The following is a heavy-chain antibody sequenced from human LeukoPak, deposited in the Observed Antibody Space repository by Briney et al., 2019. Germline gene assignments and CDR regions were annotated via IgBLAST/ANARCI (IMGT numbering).Heavy chain of an antibody. CDR3: AKGLVAGNQYFDS. Sequence: PGGSLRLSCVASGFTFSTYAMSWVRQAPGKGLERVSAIGRDGINTKYADSVNGRFTVSKDNSRDTLYLQMSSLRADDTAIYYCAKGLVAGNQYFDSWGQGTLVTVSS. CDR2: IGRDGINT. J-gene: IGHJ4*02. V-gene: IGHV3-23*01. D-gene: IGHD2-15*01. CDR1: GFTFSTYA.